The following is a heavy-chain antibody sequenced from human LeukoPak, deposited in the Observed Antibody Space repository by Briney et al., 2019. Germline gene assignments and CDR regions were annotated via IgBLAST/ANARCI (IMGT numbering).Heavy chain of an antibody. CDR2: ISYDGSNK. Sequence: GGSLRLSCAASGFTFSSYAMHWVRQAPGKGLEWVAVISYDGSNKYYADSVKGRFTISRDNSKNTLYLQMNSLRAEDTAVYYCARGLSGYSYGSGFDYWGQGTLVTVSS. J-gene: IGHJ4*02. CDR3: ARGLSGYSYGSGFDY. CDR1: GFTFSSYA. V-gene: IGHV3-30-3*01. D-gene: IGHD5-18*01.